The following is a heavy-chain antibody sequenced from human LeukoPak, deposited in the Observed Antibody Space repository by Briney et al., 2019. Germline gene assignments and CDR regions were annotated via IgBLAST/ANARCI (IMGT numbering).Heavy chain of an antibody. D-gene: IGHD3-16*01. CDR3: ARAGGIIEFFDL. Sequence: WASVKVSCKASGYNFTTKYIHWVRQAPGQGLDWMGMIIPGGGRTTFPQKFQGRVTMTRDTSTSTVYMELSGLRSEDTALYYCARAGGIIEFFDLWGRGTLVTVSS. J-gene: IGHJ2*01. CDR2: IIPGGGRT. V-gene: IGHV1-46*01. CDR1: GYNFTTKY.